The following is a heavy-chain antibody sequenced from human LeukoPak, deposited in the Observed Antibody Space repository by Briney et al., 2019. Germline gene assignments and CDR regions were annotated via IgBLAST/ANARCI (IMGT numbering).Heavy chain of an antibody. J-gene: IGHJ4*02. CDR1: GYTFNGFY. V-gene: IGHV1-2*02. CDR3: ARWMATVTTPDY. D-gene: IGHD4-11*01. Sequence: ASVKVSCKASGYTFNGFYLHWVRQAPGQGLEWMGWINPNSGGTNYAQKFQGRVTMTRDTSISTAYLELSRLRSDDTAVYYCARWMATVTTPDYWGQGTLVTVSS. CDR2: INPNSGGT.